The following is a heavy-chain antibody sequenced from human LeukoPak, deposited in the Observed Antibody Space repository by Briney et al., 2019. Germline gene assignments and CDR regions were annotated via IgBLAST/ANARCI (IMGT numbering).Heavy chain of an antibody. J-gene: IGHJ3*02. Sequence: SETLSLTCAVYGGSFSGYYWSWIRQPPGKGLEWIGEINHSGSTNYNPSLKSRVTISVDTSKNQFSLKLSSVTAEDTAVYYCARGRYCSGGSCYSYAFDIWGQGTMVTVSS. V-gene: IGHV4-34*01. CDR3: ARGRYCSGGSCYSYAFDI. CDR1: GGSFSGYY. CDR2: INHSGST. D-gene: IGHD2-15*01.